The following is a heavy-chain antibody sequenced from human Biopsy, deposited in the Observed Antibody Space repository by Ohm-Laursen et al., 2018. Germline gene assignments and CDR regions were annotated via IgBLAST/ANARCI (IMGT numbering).Heavy chain of an antibody. V-gene: IGHV4-34*01. CDR1: NVSFSSFY. J-gene: IGHJ3*01. CDR2: ISHTGST. Sequence: PGTLSLTCAVYNVSFSSFYWSWIRQPPGKGLEWIGEISHTGSTNYNPPLKSRVFMSVDTSRKQLSLRLRSVTAADTAMYYCASVVLGPTNDAFDLWGQGTMVVVSS. D-gene: IGHD3-22*01. CDR3: ASVVLGPTNDAFDL.